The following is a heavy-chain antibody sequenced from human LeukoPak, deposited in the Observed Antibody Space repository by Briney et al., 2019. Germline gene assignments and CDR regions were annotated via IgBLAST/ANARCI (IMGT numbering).Heavy chain of an antibody. CDR3: ARDTVLNYFDY. CDR2: INHSGST. CDR1: GGSFSGYY. V-gene: IGHV4-34*01. J-gene: IGHJ4*02. D-gene: IGHD4-17*01. Sequence: SEALSLTCAVYGGSFSGYYWSWIRQPPGKGLEWIGEINHSGSTNYNPSLKSRVTISVDTSKNQFSLELSSVTAADTAVYYCARDTVLNYFDYWGQGTLVTVSS.